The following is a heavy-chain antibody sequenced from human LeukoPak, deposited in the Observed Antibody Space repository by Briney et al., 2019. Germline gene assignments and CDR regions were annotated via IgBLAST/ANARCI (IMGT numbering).Heavy chain of an antibody. J-gene: IGHJ4*02. CDR1: GYTFTRYG. CDR2: ISAYNGNT. V-gene: IGHV1-18*01. D-gene: IGHD3-9*01. CDR3: ARGRGIKTTIYYFDY. Sequence: ASVKVSCKASGYTFTRYGISWVRQAPGQGLEWMGWISAYNGNTNYAQKLQGRVTMTTDTSTSTAYMELRSLRSDDTAVYYCARGRGIKTTIYYFDYWGQGTLVTVSS.